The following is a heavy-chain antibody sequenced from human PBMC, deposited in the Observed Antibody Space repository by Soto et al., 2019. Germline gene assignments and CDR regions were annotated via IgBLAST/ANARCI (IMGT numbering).Heavy chain of an antibody. J-gene: IGHJ4*02. V-gene: IGHV3-30-3*01. CDR3: ARVLSGYFDY. CDR1: GFTFSSYV. D-gene: IGHD6-19*01. Sequence: GGSLRLSCAASGFTFSSYVMHWVRQAPGKGLEWVAFISYDGNNKYYADSVKGRFTISRDNSKYTMSLQMNSLKPEDTAVYYCARVLSGYFDYWGQGTLVTVSS. CDR2: ISYDGNNK.